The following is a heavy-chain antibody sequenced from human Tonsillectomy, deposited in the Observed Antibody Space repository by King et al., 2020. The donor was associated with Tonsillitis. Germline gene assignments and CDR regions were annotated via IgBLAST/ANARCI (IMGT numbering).Heavy chain of an antibody. V-gene: IGHV3-74*01. D-gene: IGHD2-2*01. J-gene: IGHJ4*02. CDR3: GSPAESLSRGRF. CDR1: GFTFSIYW. Sequence: VQLVESGGGLVQPGGSLRLSCSASGFTFSIYWMHWVRQVPGKGLEWVSRINSDATITTYADSVKGRFTISRDNARNTLYLQMNSLRAGDTAVYYCGSPAESLSRGRFWGQGTQVTVSS. CDR2: INSDATIT.